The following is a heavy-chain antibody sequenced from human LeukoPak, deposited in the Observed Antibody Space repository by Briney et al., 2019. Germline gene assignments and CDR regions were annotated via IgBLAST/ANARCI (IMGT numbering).Heavy chain of an antibody. CDR2: IYYSGST. CDR3: ASQLLTGQGY. Sequence: SETLSLTCAISDEPFSGYYWGWIRQPPGKGLEWIGSIYYSGSTYYNPSLKSRVTISVDTSKNQFSLKLSSVTAADTAVYYCASQLLTGQGYWGQGTLVTVSS. CDR1: DEPFSGYY. V-gene: IGHV4-38-2*01. D-gene: IGHD3-9*01. J-gene: IGHJ4*02.